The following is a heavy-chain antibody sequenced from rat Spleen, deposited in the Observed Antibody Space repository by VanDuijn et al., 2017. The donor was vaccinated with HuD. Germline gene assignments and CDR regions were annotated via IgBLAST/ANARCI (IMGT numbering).Heavy chain of an antibody. CDR1: GFSLTSYH. CDR3: TREGHTMDRATYWFAY. CDR2: IWSGGNT. V-gene: IGHV2-1*01. J-gene: IGHJ3*01. Sequence: QVQLKESGPGLVQPSQTLSLTCTVSGFSLTSYHVHWVRQPPGKGLEWMGAIWSGGNTDYNSALKSRLSISRDTSKSQVFLKIYSLQTEDTAIYFCTREGHTMDRATYWFAYWGQGTLVTVSS. D-gene: IGHD1-9*01.